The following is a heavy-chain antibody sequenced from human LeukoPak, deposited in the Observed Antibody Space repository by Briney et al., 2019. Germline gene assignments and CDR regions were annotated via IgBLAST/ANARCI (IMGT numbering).Heavy chain of an antibody. CDR3: AKESGKFDY. CDR1: GLNFGEFA. CDR2: ISTDGGSA. V-gene: IGHV3-43*02. J-gene: IGHJ4*02. Sequence: GGSLRLSCVASGLNFGEFAMHWFVQAPGKVLEWVSLISTDGGSAFSADSVKGRFSISRDNSKNSLYLQMDSLRSEDTAMYYCAKESGKFDYWGQGTLVVVSS.